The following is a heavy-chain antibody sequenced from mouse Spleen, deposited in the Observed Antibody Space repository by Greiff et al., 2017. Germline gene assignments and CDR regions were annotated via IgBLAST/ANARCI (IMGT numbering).Heavy chain of an antibody. D-gene: IGHD2-4*01. CDR1: GYTFTDYN. CDR2: INPNNGGT. Sequence: VQLQQSGPELVKPGASVKIPCKASGYTFTDYNMDWVKQSHGKSLEWIGDINPNNGGTIYNQKFKGKATLTVDKSSSTAYMELRSLTSEDTAVYYCAKTYYDYDRYAMDYWGQGTSVTVSS. CDR3: AKTYYDYDRYAMDY. V-gene: IGHV1-18*01. J-gene: IGHJ4*01.